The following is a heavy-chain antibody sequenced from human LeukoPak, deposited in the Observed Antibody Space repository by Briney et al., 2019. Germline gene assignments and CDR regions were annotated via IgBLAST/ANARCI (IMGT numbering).Heavy chain of an antibody. CDR2: IIPMFGSG. D-gene: IGHD3-10*01. Sequence: ASVTVSCKASGGTFSNYAVSWVRQAPGQGLEGLGGIIPMFGSGKYPQKFQGRVTITTDEPTTTVYMELDSLTSEDTAVYYCVRRQALRGRHRAFDPWGQGTLVTVTS. J-gene: IGHJ5*02. CDR3: VRRQALRGRHRAFDP. V-gene: IGHV1-69*05. CDR1: GGTFSNYA.